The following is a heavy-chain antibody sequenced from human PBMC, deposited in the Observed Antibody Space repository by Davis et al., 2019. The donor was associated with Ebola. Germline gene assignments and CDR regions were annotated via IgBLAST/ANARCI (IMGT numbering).Heavy chain of an antibody. CDR2: ISAYNGNT. CDR3: ARVAAPAGYTTSD. J-gene: IGHJ4*02. CDR1: GYTFTDFG. Sequence: ASVKVSCKASGYTFTDFGISWVRQAPGQGLEWVGWISAYNGNTNYAQKLQGRVTVTTDTSTSTAYMELKSLRSDDTAVYYCARVAAPAGYTTSDWGQGTLVTVSS. D-gene: IGHD2-2*01. V-gene: IGHV1-18*04.